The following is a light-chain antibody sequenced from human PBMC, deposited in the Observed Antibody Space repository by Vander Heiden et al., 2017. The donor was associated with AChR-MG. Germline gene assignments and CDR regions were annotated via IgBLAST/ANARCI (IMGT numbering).Light chain of an antibody. CDR3: HAWDRSSVL. J-gene: IGLJ2*01. CDR2: QDN. CDR1: NLGDSY. V-gene: IGLV3-1*01. Sequence: SYELTQPPSVSVSTGQTACIPCPGDNLGDSYVWWYQQKPGQSPVLVIYQDNRRPSGIPERFSGCNSGNTATRTISGTQPMDEADYYWHAWDRSSVLFGGGTKLTVL.